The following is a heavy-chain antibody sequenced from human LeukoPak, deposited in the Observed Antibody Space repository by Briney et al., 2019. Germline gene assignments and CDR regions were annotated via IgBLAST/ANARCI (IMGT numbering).Heavy chain of an antibody. Sequence: ASVKVSCKASGYTFTCYYMHWVRQAPGQGLEWMGWINPNSGGTNYAQKFQGRVTMTRDTSISTAYMELSRLRSDDTAVYYCARFPEATYGDYYYGMDVWGQGTTVTVSS. J-gene: IGHJ6*02. CDR1: GYTFTCYY. D-gene: IGHD4-17*01. CDR2: INPNSGGT. CDR3: ARFPEATYGDYYYGMDV. V-gene: IGHV1-2*02.